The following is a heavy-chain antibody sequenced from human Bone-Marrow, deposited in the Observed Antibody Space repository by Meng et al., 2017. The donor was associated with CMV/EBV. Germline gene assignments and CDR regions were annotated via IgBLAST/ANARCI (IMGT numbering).Heavy chain of an antibody. D-gene: IGHD2-21*01. CDR2: TYYRSKWYN. J-gene: IGHJ5*02. V-gene: IGHV6-1*01. Sequence: SSNSATWNWIRQSPSRGLELLGWTYYRSKWYNDYAVSVKSRITINPDTSKNQFSLQLNSVTPEDTAVYYCARSYCGGDCYSRWWFDPWGQGTLVTVSS. CDR1: SSNSAT. CDR3: ARSYCGGDCYSRWWFDP.